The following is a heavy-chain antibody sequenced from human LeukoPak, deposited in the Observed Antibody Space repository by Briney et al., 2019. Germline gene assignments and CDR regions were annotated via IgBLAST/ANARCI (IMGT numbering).Heavy chain of an antibody. D-gene: IGHD3-3*01. CDR3: AGGGTYYDFWSGYWLDY. CDR1: GGTFSSYA. J-gene: IGHJ4*02. V-gene: IGHV1-69*13. CDR2: IIPIFGTA. Sequence: GASVKVSCKASGGTFSSYAISWVRQAPGRGLEWMGGIIPIFGTANYAQKFQGRVTITADESTSTAYMELSSLRSEDTAVYYCAGGGTYYDFWSGYWLDYWGQGTLVTVSS.